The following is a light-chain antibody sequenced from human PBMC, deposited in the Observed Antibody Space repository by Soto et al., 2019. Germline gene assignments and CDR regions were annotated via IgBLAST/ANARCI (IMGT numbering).Light chain of an antibody. J-gene: IGLJ3*02. CDR1: SSNIGAGYD. CDR3: QSYDSSLSGSV. CDR2: GNS. Sequence: QSVLTQPPSVPGAPGQRVTISFTGSSSNIGAGYDAHWYQQLPGTAPKLLIYGNSNRPSGVPDRFSGSKSGTSASLAITGLQAEDEADYYCQSYDSSLSGSVFGGGTKLTVL. V-gene: IGLV1-40*01.